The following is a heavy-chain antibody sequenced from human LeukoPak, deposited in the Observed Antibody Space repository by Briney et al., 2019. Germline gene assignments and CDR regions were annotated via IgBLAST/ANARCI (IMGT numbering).Heavy chain of an antibody. V-gene: IGHV3-23*01. CDR2: VSGRGDIT. D-gene: IGHD3-22*01. J-gene: IGHJ2*01. CDR3: AKDRIRYFDRKWYFDL. CDR1: GITCSTDI. Sequence: GAALRLFCAASGITCSTDIMSWLRPAAGKGLEWFSAVSGRGDITYYDASVKGLFTISSDNSKNTLYLQMNGLSAEDTAVYYCAKDRIRYFDRKWYFDLWGRGTLVTVSS.